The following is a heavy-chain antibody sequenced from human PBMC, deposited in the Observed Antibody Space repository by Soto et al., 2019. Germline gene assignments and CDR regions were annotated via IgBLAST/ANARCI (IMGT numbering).Heavy chain of an antibody. CDR1: GYTFTSYG. J-gene: IGHJ5*02. CDR3: ATLDKSVGAPGLGNNWFDP. V-gene: IGHV1-18*01. CDR2: ISAYNGET. Sequence: ASVKVSCKASGYTFTSYGISWVRQAPGQGLEWMGWISAYNGETIYAQKFQGRVTMTEDTSTDTAYMELSSLRSEDTAVYYCATLDKSVGAPGLGNNWFDPWGQGTLVTVSS. D-gene: IGHD1-26*01.